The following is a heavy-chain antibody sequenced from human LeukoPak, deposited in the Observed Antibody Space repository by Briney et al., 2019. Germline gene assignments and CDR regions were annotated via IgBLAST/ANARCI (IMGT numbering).Heavy chain of an antibody. CDR1: GFTFSSYS. Sequence: GGSLRLSCAASGFTFSSYSMNWVRQAPGKGLEWVSSISSSSSYISYADSVKGRFTISRDNSKNTLYLQMNSLRAEDTAVYYCAKDRLPPYYYDSREDFQHWGQGTLVTVSS. V-gene: IGHV3-21*04. D-gene: IGHD3-22*01. CDR3: AKDRLPPYYYDSREDFQH. CDR2: ISSSSSYI. J-gene: IGHJ1*01.